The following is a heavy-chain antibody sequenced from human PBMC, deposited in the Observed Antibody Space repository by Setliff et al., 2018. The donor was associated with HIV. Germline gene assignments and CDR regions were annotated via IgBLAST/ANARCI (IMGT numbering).Heavy chain of an antibody. CDR1: GGSFSGYY. CDR3: AREYYGPSGGWYFDL. CDR2: INHSGST. D-gene: IGHD4-17*01. J-gene: IGHJ2*01. Sequence: PSETLSLTCAVYGGSFSGYYWSWIRQPPGKGLEWIGEINHSGSTNYNPALKSRVTISVDTSRNQFSLKLSSVTAADTAVYYCAREYYGPSGGWYFDLWGCGTLVTVSS. V-gene: IGHV4-34*01.